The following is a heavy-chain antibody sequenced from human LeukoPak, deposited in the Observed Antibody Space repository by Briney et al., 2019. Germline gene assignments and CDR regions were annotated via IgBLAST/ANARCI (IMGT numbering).Heavy chain of an antibody. D-gene: IGHD5-18*01. J-gene: IGHJ4*02. CDR3: ARALRGYSYGLDY. CDR1: GGTFSSYA. V-gene: IGHV5-51*01. Sequence: KVSCKASGGTFSSYAISWVRQMPGKGLEWMGIIYPGDSDTRYSPSFQGQATISADKSISTAYLQWSSLKASDTAMYYCARALRGYSYGLDYWGQGTLVTVSS. CDR2: IYPGDSDT.